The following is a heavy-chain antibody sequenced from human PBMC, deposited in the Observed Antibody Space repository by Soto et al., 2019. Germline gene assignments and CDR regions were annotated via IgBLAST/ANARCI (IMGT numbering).Heavy chain of an antibody. CDR1: GYTFTGYY. CDR3: AREGGDYGGNSGNDAFDI. Sequence: ASVKVSCKASGYTFTGYYMHWVRQAPGQGLEWMGWINPNSGGTNYAQKFQGWVTMTRDTSISTAYMELSRLRSDDTAVNYCAREGGDYGGNSGNDAFDIWGQGTMVTVSS. V-gene: IGHV1-2*04. CDR2: INPNSGGT. D-gene: IGHD4-17*01. J-gene: IGHJ3*02.